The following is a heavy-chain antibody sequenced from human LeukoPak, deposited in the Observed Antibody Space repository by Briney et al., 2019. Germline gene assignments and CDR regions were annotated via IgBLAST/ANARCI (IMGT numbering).Heavy chain of an antibody. CDR2: IYHSGRT. D-gene: IGHD3-22*01. J-gene: IGHJ4*02. Sequence: SETLSLTCTVSGYSISSGYYWGWIRQPPGKGLEWIGSIYHSGRTYYNPSLKSRVTISVDTSKNQFSLKLNSVTAADTAVYYCARSGTGLLRYYFDYWGQGTLVTVSS. V-gene: IGHV4-38-2*02. CDR3: ARSGTGLLRYYFDY. CDR1: GYSISSGYY.